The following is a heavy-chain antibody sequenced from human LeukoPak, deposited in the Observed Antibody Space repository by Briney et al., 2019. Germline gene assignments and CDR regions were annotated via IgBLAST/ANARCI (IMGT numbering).Heavy chain of an antibody. CDR3: ARAGEGIAVPGFDY. CDR1: GYTFTGYY. CDR2: INPNSGGT. D-gene: IGHD6-19*01. V-gene: IGHV1-2*02. Sequence: ASVKVSCKASGYTFTGYYMHWVRQAPGQGLEWMGWINPNSGGTNYAQKFQGRVTMTRDTSISTAYMELSRLRSDDTAVYYCARAGEGIAVPGFDYWGQGTLVTVSS. J-gene: IGHJ4*02.